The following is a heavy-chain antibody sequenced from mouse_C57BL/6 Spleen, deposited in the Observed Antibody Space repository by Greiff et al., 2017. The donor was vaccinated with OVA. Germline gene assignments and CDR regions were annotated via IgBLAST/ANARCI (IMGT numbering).Heavy chain of an antibody. V-gene: IGHV1-85*01. J-gene: IGHJ2*01. D-gene: IGHD1-1*01. CDR1: GYTFTSYD. CDR3: VSRTFDY. CDR2: IYPRDGST. Sequence: QVHVKQSGPELVKPGASVKLSCKASGYTFTSYDINWVKQRPGQGLEWIGWIYPRDGSTKYNEKFKGKATLTVDTSSSTAYMELHSLTSEDSAVYFCVSRTFDYWGQGTTLTVSS.